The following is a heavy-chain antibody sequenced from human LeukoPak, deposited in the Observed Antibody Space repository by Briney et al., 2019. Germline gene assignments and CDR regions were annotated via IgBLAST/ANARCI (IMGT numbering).Heavy chain of an antibody. CDR1: GFTFSSYN. Sequence: GGSLRLSCAASGFTFSSYNMSWVRQAPGKGLEWVANIKQDGSEKYYVDSVKGRFTISRDNAKNSLYLQMNSLRAEDTAVYYCARVIYGSGSYSVDYWGQGTLVTVSS. CDR2: IKQDGSEK. CDR3: ARVIYGSGSYSVDY. D-gene: IGHD3-10*01. V-gene: IGHV3-7*01. J-gene: IGHJ4*02.